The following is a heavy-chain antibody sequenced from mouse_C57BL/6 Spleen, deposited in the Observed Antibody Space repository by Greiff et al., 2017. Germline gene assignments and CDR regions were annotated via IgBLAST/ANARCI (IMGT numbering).Heavy chain of an antibody. D-gene: IGHD2-5*01. CDR1: GFSLTSYG. V-gene: IGHV2-2*01. J-gene: IGHJ1*03. CDR2: IWSGGST. CDR3: ARSYYSNYWYFDV. Sequence: QVQLKESGPGLVQPSQSLSITCTVSGFSLTSYGVHWVRQSPGKGLEWLGVIWSGGSTDYNAAFISRLSISKYNSKSQVFFNMNSLQADDTAIYYCARSYYSNYWYFDVWGTGTTVTVSS.